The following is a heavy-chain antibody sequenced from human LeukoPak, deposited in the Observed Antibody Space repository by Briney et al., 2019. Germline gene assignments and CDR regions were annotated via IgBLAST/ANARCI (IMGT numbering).Heavy chain of an antibody. Sequence: GGSPRLSCAASGFTFSSYWMHWVRQAPGKGLVWVSRINTDGSSTSYADSVKGRFTISRDNAKNTLYLQMNSLRAEDTAVYYCAVGVGKQQLDPFDYWGQGTLVTVSS. V-gene: IGHV3-74*01. CDR3: AVGVGKQQLDPFDY. CDR2: INTDGSST. D-gene: IGHD6-13*01. CDR1: GFTFSSYW. J-gene: IGHJ4*02.